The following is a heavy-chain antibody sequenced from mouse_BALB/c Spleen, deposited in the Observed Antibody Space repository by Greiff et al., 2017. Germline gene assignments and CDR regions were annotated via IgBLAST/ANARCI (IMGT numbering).Heavy chain of an antibody. J-gene: IGHJ4*01. CDR2: ISDGGSYT. CDR3: ARVHDAMDY. D-gene: IGHD2-12*01. Sequence: EVQLVESGGGLVKPGGSLKLSCAASGFTFSDYYMYWVRQTPEKRLEWVATISDGGSYTYYPDSVKGRFTISRDNAKNNLYLQMSSLKSEDTAMYYCARVHDAMDYWGQGTSVTVSS. CDR1: GFTFSDYY. V-gene: IGHV5-4*02.